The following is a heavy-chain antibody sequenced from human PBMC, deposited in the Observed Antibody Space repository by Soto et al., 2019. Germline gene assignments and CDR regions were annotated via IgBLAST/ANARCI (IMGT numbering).Heavy chain of an antibody. J-gene: IGHJ4*02. D-gene: IGHD2-2*01. Sequence: SETLSLTCTVSGGSISSGGYYWSWIRQHPGKGLEWIGYIYYSGSTCYNPSLESRVTISVDTSKNQFSLKLSSVTAADTAVYYCARALVPAAIRYFDYWGQGTLVPVSS. V-gene: IGHV4-31*03. CDR3: ARALVPAAIRYFDY. CDR2: IYYSGST. CDR1: GGSISSGGYY.